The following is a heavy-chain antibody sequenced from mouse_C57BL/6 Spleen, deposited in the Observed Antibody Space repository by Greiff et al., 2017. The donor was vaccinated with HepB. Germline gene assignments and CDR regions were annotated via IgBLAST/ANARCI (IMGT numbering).Heavy chain of an antibody. CDR3: ARGLTGTENYYAMDY. Sequence: VKLQQPGAELVKPGASVKLSCKASGYTFTSYWMQWVKQRPGQGLEWIGEIDPSDSYTNYNQKFKGKATLTVDTSSSTAYMQLSSLTSEDSAVYYCARGLTGTENYYAMDYWGQGTSVTVSS. V-gene: IGHV1-50*01. D-gene: IGHD4-1*01. CDR1: GYTFTSYW. CDR2: IDPSDSYT. J-gene: IGHJ4*01.